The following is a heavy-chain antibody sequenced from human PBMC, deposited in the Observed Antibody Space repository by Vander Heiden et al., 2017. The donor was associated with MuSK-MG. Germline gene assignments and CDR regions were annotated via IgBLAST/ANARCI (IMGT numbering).Heavy chain of an antibody. D-gene: IGHD3-10*01. CDR2: INPSGGST. V-gene: IGHV1-46*03. Sequence: QVQLVQSGAAVKKPGASVKVSCKASGYTFTSYYMHWLRQAPGQGLEWMGIINPSGGSTSYAQKFQGRVTMTRDTSTSTVYMELSSLRSEDTGVYYCARDPPPGSLFPPFDYWGQGTLVTVSS. CDR1: GYTFTSYY. CDR3: ARDPPPGSLFPPFDY. J-gene: IGHJ4*02.